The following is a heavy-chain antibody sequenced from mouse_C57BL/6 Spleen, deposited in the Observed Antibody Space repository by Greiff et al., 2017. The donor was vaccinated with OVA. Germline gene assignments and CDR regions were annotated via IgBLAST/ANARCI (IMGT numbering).Heavy chain of an antibody. CDR3: ARDQGFYYGNYEGYFDV. D-gene: IGHD2-1*01. CDR1: GYSITSGYD. V-gene: IGHV3-1*01. Sequence: EVQLQESGPGMVKPSQSLSLTCTVTGYSITSGYDWHWIRHFPGNKLEWMGYIRYSGSTNYNPSLKSRISITPDTSKNHFFLKLNSVTTEDTATYYCARDQGFYYGNYEGYFDVWGTGTTVTVSS. J-gene: IGHJ1*03. CDR2: IRYSGST.